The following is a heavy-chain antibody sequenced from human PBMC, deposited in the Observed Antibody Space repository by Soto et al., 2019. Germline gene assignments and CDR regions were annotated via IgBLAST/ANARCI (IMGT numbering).Heavy chain of an antibody. CDR1: GFTVSSNY. CDR3: ARDRVAYYYDSSGYYPTYYYYGMDV. Sequence: PGGSLRLSCAASGFTVSSNYMSWVRQAPGKGLEWVSVIYSGGSTYYADSVKGRFTISRDNSKNTLYLQMNSLRAEDTAVYYCARDRVAYYYDSSGYYPTYYYYGMDVWGQGTTVTVSS. CDR2: IYSGGST. D-gene: IGHD3-22*01. J-gene: IGHJ6*02. V-gene: IGHV3-53*01.